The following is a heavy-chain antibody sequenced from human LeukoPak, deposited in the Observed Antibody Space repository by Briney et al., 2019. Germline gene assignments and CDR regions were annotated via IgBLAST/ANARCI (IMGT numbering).Heavy chain of an antibody. J-gene: IGHJ6*02. D-gene: IGHD5-24*01. CDR2: IYYSGST. CDR1: GGSISSYY. V-gene: IGHV4-59*08. Sequence: SETLSLTCTVSGGSISSYYWSWIRQPPGKGLEWIGYIYYSGSTNYNPSLKSRVTISVDTSKNQFSLKLSSVTAADTAVYYCARQHNVRYYYYGMDVWGQGTTVTVSS. CDR3: ARQHNVRYYYYGMDV.